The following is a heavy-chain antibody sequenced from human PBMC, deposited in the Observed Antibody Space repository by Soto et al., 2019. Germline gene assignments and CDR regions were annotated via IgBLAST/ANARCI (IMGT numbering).Heavy chain of an antibody. CDR1: GFTFSSYG. D-gene: IGHD4-17*01. CDR2: ISYDGSNK. CDR3: AKDDNADLYGLLDY. V-gene: IGHV3-30*18. J-gene: IGHJ4*02. Sequence: QVQLVESGGGVVQPGRSLRLSCAASGFTFSSYGMHWVRQAPGKGLEWVAVISYDGSNKYYADSVKGRFTISRDNSKNTLYLQMNSMRAEDTAVYYCAKDDNADLYGLLDYWGQGTRVTVSS.